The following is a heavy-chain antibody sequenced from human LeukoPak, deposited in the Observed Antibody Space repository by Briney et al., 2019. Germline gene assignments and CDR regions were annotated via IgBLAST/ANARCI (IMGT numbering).Heavy chain of an antibody. D-gene: IGHD6-19*01. Sequence: PSETLSLTCTVSGGSISIFYWSWIRQPPGKGLEWIGDIYYSGTTNYNPSLKSRLTISLDTSKNQFSLRLTSVTAADTAVYYCARIDAVAATPTSFDYWGQGTPVTVSS. CDR1: GGSISIFY. J-gene: IGHJ4*02. CDR3: ARIDAVAATPTSFDY. CDR2: IYYSGTT. V-gene: IGHV4-59*01.